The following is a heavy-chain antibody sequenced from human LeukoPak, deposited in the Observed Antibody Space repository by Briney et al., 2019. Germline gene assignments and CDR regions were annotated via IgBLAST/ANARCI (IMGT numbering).Heavy chain of an antibody. V-gene: IGHV3-53*01. CDR1: GLTVSTNS. Sequence: GGSLRPSGTASGLTVSTNSMTWVRQAPGKGLKWVSFIYSDNTHYSDSVKGRFTISRDNSKNTLYLQMNSLRAEDTAVYYCARRAGAYSHPYDYWGQGTLVTVSS. D-gene: IGHD4/OR15-4a*01. CDR3: ARRAGAYSHPYDY. CDR2: IYSDNT. J-gene: IGHJ4*02.